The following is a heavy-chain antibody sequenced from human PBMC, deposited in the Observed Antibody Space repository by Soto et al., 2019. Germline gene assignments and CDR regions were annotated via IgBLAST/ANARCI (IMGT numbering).Heavy chain of an antibody. CDR2: IVAVLGNT. CDR3: ARDRQQYSSSSTFFDY. V-gene: IGHV1-69*04. D-gene: IGHD6-6*01. Sequence: SVKASCKASGCTFSSSAVQWVRQARGQGLEWMGRIVAVLGNTNYAQKFQGRVTITADKSTSTAYMELSSLRSEDTAVYYCARDRQQYSSSSTFFDYWGQGTLVTVSS. CDR1: GCTFSSSA. J-gene: IGHJ4*02.